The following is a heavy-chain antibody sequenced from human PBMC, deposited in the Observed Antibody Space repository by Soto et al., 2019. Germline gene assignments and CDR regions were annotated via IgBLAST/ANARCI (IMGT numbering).Heavy chain of an antibody. Sequence: SGPTLVNPTQTLTLTCTFSGFSLSTSGVGVGWIRQPPGKALEWLALIYWNDDKRYSPSLKSRLTITKDTSKNQVVLTMTNMDPVDTATYYCAHRRALDYYDSSGYRDAFGIWGQGTMVPVSS. CDR1: GFSLSTSGVG. J-gene: IGHJ3*02. CDR2: IYWNDDK. V-gene: IGHV2-5*01. CDR3: AHRRALDYYDSSGYRDAFGI. D-gene: IGHD3-22*01.